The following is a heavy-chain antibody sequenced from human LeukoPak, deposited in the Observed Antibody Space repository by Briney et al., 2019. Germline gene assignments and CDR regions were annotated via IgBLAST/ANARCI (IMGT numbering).Heavy chain of an antibody. V-gene: IGHV4-30-4*08. CDR1: GGSISSGDYY. Sequence: PSQTLSLTCTVSGGSISSGDYYWSWIRQPPGKGLEWIGYIYYSGSTYYNPSLKSRVTISVDTSKNQFSLKLSSVTAADTAVYYCARMPVFWSGYYYYYMDVWGKGTTVTVSS. D-gene: IGHD3-3*01. CDR2: IYYSGST. CDR3: ARMPVFWSGYYYYYMDV. J-gene: IGHJ6*03.